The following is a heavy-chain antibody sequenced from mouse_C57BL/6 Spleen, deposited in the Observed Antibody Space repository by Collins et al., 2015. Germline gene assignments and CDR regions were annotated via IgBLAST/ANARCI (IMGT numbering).Heavy chain of an antibody. CDR2: IYPGDGDI. Sequence: QVQLQQSGAELVKPGASVKISCKASGYAFSNYWMNWMKQRPGKGLEWIGQIYPGDGDINYNEKFKGKATLTADKSSSTAYMQLSSLTSEDSAVYFCAAPGTPIAYWGQGTLVTVSA. V-gene: IGHV1-80*01. J-gene: IGHJ3*01. D-gene: IGHD4-1*01. CDR3: AAPGTPIAY. CDR1: GYAFSNYW.